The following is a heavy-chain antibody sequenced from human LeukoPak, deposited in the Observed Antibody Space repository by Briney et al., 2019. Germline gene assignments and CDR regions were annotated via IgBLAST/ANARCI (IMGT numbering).Heavy chain of an antibody. V-gene: IGHV3-43D*03. Sequence: GGSLRLSCAASGFTFSSYGMHWVRQAPGKGLEWVSLISWDGGSTYYADSVKGRFTISRDNSKNSLYLQMNSLRAEDTALYYCAKEGSVDSGSYHVYYFDYWGQGTLVTVSS. D-gene: IGHD1-26*01. J-gene: IGHJ4*02. CDR2: ISWDGGST. CDR1: GFTFSSYG. CDR3: AKEGSVDSGSYHVYYFDY.